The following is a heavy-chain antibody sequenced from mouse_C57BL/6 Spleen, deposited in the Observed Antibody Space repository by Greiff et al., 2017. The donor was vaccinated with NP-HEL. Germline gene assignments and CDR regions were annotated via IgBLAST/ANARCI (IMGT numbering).Heavy chain of an antibody. CDR2: IHPNSGST. D-gene: IGHD2-4*01. CDR3: ARGGYDYDDAMDY. CDR1: GYTFTSYW. J-gene: IGHJ4*01. Sequence: QVQLQQSGAELVKPGASVKLSCKASGYTFTSYWMHWVKQRPGQGLEWIGMIHPNSGSTNYNEKFKSKATLTVDKSSSTAYMQLSSLTSEDSAVYYCARGGYDYDDAMDYWGQGTSVTVSS. V-gene: IGHV1-64*01.